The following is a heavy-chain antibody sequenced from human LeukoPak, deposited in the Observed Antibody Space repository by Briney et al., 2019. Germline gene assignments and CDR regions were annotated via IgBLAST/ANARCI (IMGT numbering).Heavy chain of an antibody. CDR2: FDPEDGET. CDR3: ATRSDSSGYSLDY. CDR1: GYTLTELS. V-gene: IGHV1-24*01. Sequence: ASVKVSCKVSGYTLTELSMHWVRQAPGKGLEWMGGFDPEDGETIYAQKFQGRVTMTEDTSTDTAYTELSSLRSEDTAVYYCATRSDSSGYSLDYWGQGTLVTVSS. D-gene: IGHD3-22*01. J-gene: IGHJ4*02.